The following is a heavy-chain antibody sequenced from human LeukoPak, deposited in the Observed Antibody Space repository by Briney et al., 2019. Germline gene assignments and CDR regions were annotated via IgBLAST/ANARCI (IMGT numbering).Heavy chain of an antibody. D-gene: IGHD2-2*01. J-gene: IGHJ5*02. V-gene: IGHV3-23*01. Sequence: SGGSLRLSCAASGSTFSSYAMSWVRQAPGKGLEWVSAISGSGGSTYYADSVKGRFTISRDNSRNTLYLQMNSLRAEDTAVYYCAKAGNIVVVPAAPGRGVGYNWFDPWGQGTLVTVSS. CDR3: AKAGNIVVVPAAPGRGVGYNWFDP. CDR2: ISGSGGST. CDR1: GSTFSSYA.